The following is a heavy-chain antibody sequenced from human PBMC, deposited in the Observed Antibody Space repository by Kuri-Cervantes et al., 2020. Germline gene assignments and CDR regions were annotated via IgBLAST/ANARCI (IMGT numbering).Heavy chain of an antibody. J-gene: IGHJ5*02. CDR2: ISYDGSNK. Sequence: LSLTCAASGFTFSSYGMHWVRQAPGKGLEWVAVISYDGSNKYYADSVKGRFTISRDNSKNTLYLQMNSLRAEDTAVYYCARVGRLGQARGGSWFDPWGQGTLVTVSS. V-gene: IGHV3-30*03. CDR3: ARVGRLGQARGGSWFDP. CDR1: GFTFSSYG. D-gene: IGHD3-10*01.